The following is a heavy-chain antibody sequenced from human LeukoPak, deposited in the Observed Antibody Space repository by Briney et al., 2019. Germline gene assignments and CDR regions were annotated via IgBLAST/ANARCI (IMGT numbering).Heavy chain of an antibody. CDR3: ARDGQQGDQSAFDI. Sequence: GGSLRLSCAPSGFTFGDYHMDWVRQAPGKGLEWIGRVRNKARNYNTEYVASVEGRFTISRDASKNSLYLQMDSLKIEDTGVYFCARDGQQGDQSAFDIWGQGTTVTVSS. CDR2: VRNKARNYNT. D-gene: IGHD2-21*01. CDR1: GFTFGDYH. V-gene: IGHV3-72*01. J-gene: IGHJ3*02.